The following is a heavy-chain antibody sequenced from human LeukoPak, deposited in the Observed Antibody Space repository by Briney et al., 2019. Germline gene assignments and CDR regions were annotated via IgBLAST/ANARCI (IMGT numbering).Heavy chain of an antibody. CDR2: IDPNRGAT. CDR1: GSTFNNYY. D-gene: IGHD3-10*01. CDR3: AREGGSYYGTGSYGSRFFWLNS. J-gene: IGHJ5*01. Sequence: ASVKVSCKASGSTFNNYYVHWVRQAPGQGLEWMGWIDPNRGATNYARKFQDRVTMTRDTSINTDYMDLSRLRPNDTAVYYCAREGGSYYGTGSYGSRFFWLNSWGRGTLVTVSS. V-gene: IGHV1-2*02.